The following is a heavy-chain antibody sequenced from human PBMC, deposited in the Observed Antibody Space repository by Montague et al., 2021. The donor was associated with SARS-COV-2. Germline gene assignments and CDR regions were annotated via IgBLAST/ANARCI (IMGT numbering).Heavy chain of an antibody. CDR1: GFSLSTSGLC. V-gene: IGHV2-70*11. CDR2: IDWDDDK. Sequence: PALVKPTQTLTLTCTFSGFSLSTSGLCVSWIRQPPGKALEWFARIDWDDDKYYSTSLKTRLTISKDTSENQVVLTMTNMDPVDTATYYCARRTYDILTGYDYGMDVWGQGTTVTVSS. D-gene: IGHD3-9*01. CDR3: ARRTYDILTGYDYGMDV. J-gene: IGHJ6*02.